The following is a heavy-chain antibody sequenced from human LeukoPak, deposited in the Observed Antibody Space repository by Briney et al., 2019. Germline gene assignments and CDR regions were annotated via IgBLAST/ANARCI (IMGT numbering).Heavy chain of an antibody. V-gene: IGHV4-39*01. CDR3: ARQDDQDHGDPNWFDP. CDR1: GGSINSGGFY. CDR2: IRHTGTT. D-gene: IGHD4-17*01. Sequence: SETLSLTCSVSGGSINSGGFYWGWVRQSPGKGLEWIGSIRHTGTTFYNPSLKSRVSISIDTSKNQFSLKVTSVTAADTAAYYCARQDDQDHGDPNWFDPWGQGTLVIVSP. J-gene: IGHJ5*02.